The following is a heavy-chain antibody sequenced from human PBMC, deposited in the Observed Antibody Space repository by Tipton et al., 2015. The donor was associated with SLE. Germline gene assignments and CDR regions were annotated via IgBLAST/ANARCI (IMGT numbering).Heavy chain of an antibody. J-gene: IGHJ4*02. D-gene: IGHD1-26*01. CDR2: INHSGST. CDR1: GGSFSGYY. Sequence: TLSLTCAVYGGSFSGYYWSWIRQPPGKGLEWIGEINHSGSTHYNPSLQSRVTISVDRSENQFSLKLNSVTAADTAVYFCAGGKILGPTAFRYFDYWGQGTLVTASS. V-gene: IGHV4-34*01. CDR3: AGGKILGPTAFRYFDY.